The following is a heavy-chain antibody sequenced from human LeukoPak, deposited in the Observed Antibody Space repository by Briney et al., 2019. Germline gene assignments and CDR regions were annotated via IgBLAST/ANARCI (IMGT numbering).Heavy chain of an antibody. CDR1: GYSISSGYY. Sequence: SETLSPTCAVSGYSISSGYYWGWIRQPPGKGLEWIGSIYHSGSTNYNPSLKSRVTISVDTSKNQFSLKLSSVTAADTAVYYCARGIRGYCSSTSCPRFDYYYYYMDVWGKGTTVTVSS. V-gene: IGHV4-38-2*01. CDR3: ARGIRGYCSSTSCPRFDYYYYYMDV. CDR2: IYHSGST. J-gene: IGHJ6*03. D-gene: IGHD2-2*01.